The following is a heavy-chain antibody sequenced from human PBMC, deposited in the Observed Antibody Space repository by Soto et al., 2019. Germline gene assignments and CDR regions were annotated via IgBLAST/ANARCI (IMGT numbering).Heavy chain of an antibody. CDR1: GFTFSAYA. V-gene: IGHV3-23*01. CDR3: AKFEGHPLEYWYLDF. D-gene: IGHD1-1*01. J-gene: IGHJ2*01. Sequence: EVQLLESGGGLVQPGGSLRLSCAASGFTFSAYAMGWVGQAPGKGLEWVSTIHGGGGATHYADSVKGRFTISRDDSKNTRYAQMNSLRAEDTAVYYCAKFEGHPLEYWYLDFWGRGTLVTVSS. CDR2: IHGGGGAT.